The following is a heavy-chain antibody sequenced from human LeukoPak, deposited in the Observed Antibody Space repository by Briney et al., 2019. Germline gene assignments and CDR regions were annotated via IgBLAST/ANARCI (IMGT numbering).Heavy chain of an antibody. V-gene: IGHV3-23*01. Sequence: PGGSLRLSCAASGLTFNIYAMTWVRQGPGKGLECVSVISGSGGSISYVDSVKGRFTISRDNSKNMVYLQMSSLRAEDTAVCYCASGGRVANYVDYWGQGTLVTVSS. J-gene: IGHJ4*02. D-gene: IGHD3-16*01. CDR2: ISGSGGSI. CDR3: ASGGRVANYVDY. CDR1: GLTFNIYA.